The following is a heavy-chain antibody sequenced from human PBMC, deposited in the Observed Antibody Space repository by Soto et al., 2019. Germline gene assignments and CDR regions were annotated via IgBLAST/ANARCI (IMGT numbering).Heavy chain of an antibody. J-gene: IGHJ4*02. CDR1: GGSVNTFY. V-gene: IGHV4-59*02. CDR2: VYYTGST. D-gene: IGHD3-16*01. CDR3: ARDWGRSNYFDY. Sequence: PSETLSLTCTVSGGSVNTFYWSWIRQPPGKGLEWVGHVYYTGSTDYNPSLKSRVTISVDTTKNQVSLKLNSVTTADTAVYFSARDWGRSNYFDYWGQGTLVTVSS.